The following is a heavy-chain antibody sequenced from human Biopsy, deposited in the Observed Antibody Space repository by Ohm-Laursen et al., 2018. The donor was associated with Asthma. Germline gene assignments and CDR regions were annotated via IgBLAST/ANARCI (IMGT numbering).Heavy chain of an antibody. CDR2: ISVYNGNT. CDR1: GYTFSSAG. D-gene: IGHD3-10*01. Sequence: ASVKVSCKTSGYTFSSAGITWVRQAPGQGLEWMGWISVYNGNTKVAQKLQDRVTMITDTSTSTAYMELRSLRSDDTAVYFCARAVDYSHYYGTDVWGQGTTVTVS. CDR3: ARAVDYSHYYGTDV. V-gene: IGHV1-18*01. J-gene: IGHJ6*02.